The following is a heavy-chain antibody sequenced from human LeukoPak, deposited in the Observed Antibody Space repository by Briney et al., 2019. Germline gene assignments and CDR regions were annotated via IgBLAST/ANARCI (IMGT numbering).Heavy chain of an antibody. Sequence: GGSLRLSCVASGFSFSDSVIHWVRQAPGKGLEWVAVISHDVKTTYYADSVKGRFTISRDNSKNTLYLQMNSLRAEDTAVYYCARDPGGNWFDPWGQGTLVTVSS. CDR2: ISHDVKTT. CDR3: ARDPGGNWFDP. CDR1: GFSFSDSV. V-gene: IGHV3-30*14. D-gene: IGHD3-16*01. J-gene: IGHJ5*02.